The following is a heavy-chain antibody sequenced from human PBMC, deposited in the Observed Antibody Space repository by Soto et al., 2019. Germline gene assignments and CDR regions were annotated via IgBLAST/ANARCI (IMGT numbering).Heavy chain of an antibody. CDR2: IYYSGST. D-gene: IGHD3-16*01. CDR1: GGSISSSRYY. CDR3: ARSTLRMLITDY. V-gene: IGHV4-39*07. J-gene: IGHJ4*02. Sequence: SETLSLTCTVSGGSISSSRYYWGWIRQPPGKGLEWIGNIYYSGSTNYNPSLKSRVTISVATSKTQFSLKLSSVTAADTAVYYFARSTLRMLITDYCGQGTLVTVSS.